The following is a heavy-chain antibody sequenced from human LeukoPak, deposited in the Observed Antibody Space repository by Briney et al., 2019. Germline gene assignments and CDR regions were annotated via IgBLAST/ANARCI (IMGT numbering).Heavy chain of an antibody. CDR2: ISYDGSVK. J-gene: IGHJ4*02. V-gene: IGHV3-30-3*01. CDR1: GFAFSTYA. Sequence: LTGGSLRLSCAASGFAFSTYAMHWVRQAPGKGLEWVAVISYDGSVKYYADSVKGRFTISRDNSKNTLYLQMNSLRAEDTAVYYCARDPFIDYYDSSVADSVAYWGQGTLVTVSS. D-gene: IGHD3-22*01. CDR3: ARDPFIDYYDSSVADSVAY.